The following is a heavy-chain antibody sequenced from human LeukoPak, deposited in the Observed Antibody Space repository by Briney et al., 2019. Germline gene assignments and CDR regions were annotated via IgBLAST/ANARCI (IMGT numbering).Heavy chain of an antibody. J-gene: IGHJ4*02. V-gene: IGHV3-7*04. CDR2: IKQDGSEK. D-gene: IGHD2-21*01. CDR3: AGRGGDFFDY. Sequence: GGSLRLSCAASGFTFTNYWMTWVRQAPGKGLEWVANIKQDGSEKYYVDSVKGRFTISRDNAKNSLYLQMNSLRAEDTAIYYCAGRGGDFFDYWGQGTLVTVSS. CDR1: GFTFTNYW.